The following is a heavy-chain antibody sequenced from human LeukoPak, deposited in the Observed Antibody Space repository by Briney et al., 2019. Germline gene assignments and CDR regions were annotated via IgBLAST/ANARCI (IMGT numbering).Heavy chain of an antibody. V-gene: IGHV1-2*02. CDR2: INPDSGGT. Sequence: GASVKVSCKASGYTFTGYYMHWVRQAPGQGLEWMGWINPDSGGTNYAQKFQGRVTMTRDTSISTAYMELSRLRSDDTAVYYCARVSGDGESSYRALDIWGQGTMVTVSS. D-gene: IGHD1-26*01. J-gene: IGHJ3*02. CDR1: GYTFTGYY. CDR3: ARVSGDGESSYRALDI.